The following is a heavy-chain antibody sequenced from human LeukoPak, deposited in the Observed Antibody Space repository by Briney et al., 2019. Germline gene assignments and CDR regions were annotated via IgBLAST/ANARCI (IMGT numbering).Heavy chain of an antibody. CDR2: IKSKTDGGTT. CDR3: TTDPPSGWYLFDY. D-gene: IGHD6-19*01. CDR1: GFTFSNAW. V-gene: IGHV3-15*01. J-gene: IGHJ4*02. Sequence: GGSLRLPCAASGFTFSNAWMSWVRQAPGKGLEWVGRIKSKTDGGTTDYAAPVKGRFTISRDDSKNPLYLQMNSLKTEDTAVYYCTTDPPSGWYLFDYWGQGTLVTVSS.